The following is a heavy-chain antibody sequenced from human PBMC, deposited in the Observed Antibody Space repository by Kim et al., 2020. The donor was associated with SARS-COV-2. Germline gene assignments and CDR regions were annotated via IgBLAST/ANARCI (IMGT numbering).Heavy chain of an antibody. CDR3: VRDGSGSLPYSMDV. CDR2: IETGGET. Sequence: GGSLRLSCAASGFTFKSHGMHWVRQVIGKGLEWSSIIETGGETYYADSVKGRFTISREKAKNSLYLQMSSLRVDDTAVYYCVRDGSGSLPYSMDVWGQGTAVTVSS. D-gene: IGHD3-10*01. CDR1: GFTFKSHG. J-gene: IGHJ6*02. V-gene: IGHV3-13*01.